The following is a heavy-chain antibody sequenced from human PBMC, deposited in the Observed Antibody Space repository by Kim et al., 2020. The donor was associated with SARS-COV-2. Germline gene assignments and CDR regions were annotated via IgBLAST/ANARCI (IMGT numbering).Heavy chain of an antibody. J-gene: IGHJ4*02. CDR1: GYDFSNYW. CDR3: AKHGHEQWPFDS. CDR2: IFPDDSDS. V-gene: IGHV5-51*01. D-gene: IGHD6-19*01. Sequence: GESLKISCEASGYDFSNYWIGWVRQRPGEGLEFMGIIFPDDSDSRYSPSFEGQVIISADKSINTAYLQWNTLKASDTAVYYCAKHGHEQWPFDSWGQGAVVTVSS.